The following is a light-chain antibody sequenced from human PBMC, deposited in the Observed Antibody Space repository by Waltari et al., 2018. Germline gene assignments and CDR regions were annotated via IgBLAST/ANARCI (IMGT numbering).Light chain of an antibody. CDR1: DSNIGTNF. CDR2: EDE. CDR3: GTWDTSLSPHVI. Sequence: QSVLTQPPSVSSAPGQRVTISCSGSDSNIGTNFVSWYQQRPGSAPNLLIFEDEKRPSGIPARFSGSKSGTSATLAITGLQPGDEADFYCGTWDTSLSPHVIFGGGTRLTVL. J-gene: IGLJ2*01. V-gene: IGLV1-51*02.